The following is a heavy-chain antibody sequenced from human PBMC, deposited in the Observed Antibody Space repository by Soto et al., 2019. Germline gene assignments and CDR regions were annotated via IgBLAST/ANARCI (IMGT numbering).Heavy chain of an antibody. Sequence: QVQLVESGGGVVQPGRSLRLSCAASGFTFSSYAMHWVRQAPGKGLEWVAVISYDGSNKYYADSVKGRFTISRDNSKNTLYLQMNSLRAEDTAVYYCARDPHYDSSGYPLYVWGQGTTVTVSS. D-gene: IGHD3-22*01. J-gene: IGHJ6*02. CDR2: ISYDGSNK. CDR1: GFTFSSYA. CDR3: ARDPHYDSSGYPLYV. V-gene: IGHV3-30-3*01.